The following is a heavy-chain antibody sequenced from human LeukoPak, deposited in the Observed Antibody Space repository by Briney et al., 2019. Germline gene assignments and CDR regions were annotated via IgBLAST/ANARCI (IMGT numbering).Heavy chain of an antibody. CDR3: ARWGSIAVARFDY. CDR2: IYYTGST. V-gene: IGHV4-59*01. CDR1: GDSISSYY. Sequence: KTSETLSLTCTVSGDSISSYYWSWLRQPPGKGREGVGYIYYTGSTNYNPSLTSRVNISVVTSKNQFSLNLTSVTAADTAVYYCARWGSIAVARFDYWGQGTLVTVSS. J-gene: IGHJ4*02. D-gene: IGHD6-6*01.